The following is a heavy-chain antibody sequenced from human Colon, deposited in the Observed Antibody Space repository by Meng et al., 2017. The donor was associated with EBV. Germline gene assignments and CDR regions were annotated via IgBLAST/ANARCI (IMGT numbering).Heavy chain of an antibody. CDR3: ARVGAYCGGDCYHPR. CDR1: GGSLSSRNW. V-gene: IGHV4-4*02. CDR2: IYHSGST. J-gene: IGHJ4*02. Sequence: QVELPESGPGLGKPSGPLSLTCAVSGGSLSSRNWWSWVRQPPGKGLEWIGEIYHSGSTNYNPSLKSRVTISVDESKNQFSLRLSSVTAADTAVYYCARVGAYCGGDCYHPRWGQGTLVTVSS. D-gene: IGHD2-21*02.